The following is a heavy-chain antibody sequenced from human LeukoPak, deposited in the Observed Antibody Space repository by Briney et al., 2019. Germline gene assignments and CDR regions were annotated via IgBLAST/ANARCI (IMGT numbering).Heavy chain of an antibody. CDR1: GGSISSSSYY. V-gene: IGHV4-39*01. CDR2: IYYSGST. J-gene: IGHJ4*02. Sequence: XXVSGGSISSSSYYWGWIRQPPGKGLEWIGSIYYSGSTYYNPSLKSRVTISVDTSKNEFSLKLSSVTAEDRAVYXXXXXXXXXXXXXXXXXYWGQGXLXTVSS. CDR3: XXXXXXXXXXXXXXXY.